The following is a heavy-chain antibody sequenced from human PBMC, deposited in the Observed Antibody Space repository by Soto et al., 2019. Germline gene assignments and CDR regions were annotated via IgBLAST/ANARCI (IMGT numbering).Heavy chain of an antibody. Sequence: QVQLVQSGAEVKKPGASVKVSCKASGYTFTGYYMHWVRQAPGQGLEWMGWINPNSGGTNYAQKFQGWVTMTRDTSISTDYMELSRLRSADTAVYYCARDSYGSVPGGNWFDPWGQGTLVTVSS. CDR3: ARDSYGSVPGGNWFDP. D-gene: IGHD3-10*01. CDR2: INPNSGGT. J-gene: IGHJ5*02. CDR1: GYTFTGYY. V-gene: IGHV1-2*04.